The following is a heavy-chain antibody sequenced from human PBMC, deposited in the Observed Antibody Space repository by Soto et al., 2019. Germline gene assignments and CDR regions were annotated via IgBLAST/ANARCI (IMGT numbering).Heavy chain of an antibody. V-gene: IGHV4-30-4*01. CDR2: IYYSGST. D-gene: IGHD6-25*01. Sequence: PSETLSLTCTVSGGSISSGDYYWSWIRQPPGKGLEWIGYIYYSGSTYYNPSLKSRVTISVDTSKNQFSLKLSSVTAADTAVYYCARDVYSSASSPWSYYFDYWGQGTLVTVSS. CDR3: ARDVYSSASSPWSYYFDY. CDR1: GGSISSGDYY. J-gene: IGHJ4*02.